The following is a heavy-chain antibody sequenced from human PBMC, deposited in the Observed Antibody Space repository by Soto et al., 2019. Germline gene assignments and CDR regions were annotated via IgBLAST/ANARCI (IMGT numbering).Heavy chain of an antibody. CDR3: ARSRAGVVVN. CDR1: GGSFSGYY. CDR2: INHSGST. J-gene: IGHJ4*02. V-gene: IGHV4-34*01. D-gene: IGHD3-3*01. Sequence: QVQLQQWGAGLLKPSETLSLTCAVYGGSFSGYYWSWIRQPPGKGLEWIGEINHSGSTNYNPSLKSRVTISVDTSKTQFSLKLSSVTAADTAVYYCARSRAGVVVNWGQGTLVTVSS.